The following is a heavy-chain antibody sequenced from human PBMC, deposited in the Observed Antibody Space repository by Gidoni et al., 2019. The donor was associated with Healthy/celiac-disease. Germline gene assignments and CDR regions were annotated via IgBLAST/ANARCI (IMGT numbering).Heavy chain of an antibody. J-gene: IGHJ4*02. CDR1: GFTFSSYA. CDR2: ISYDGSNK. D-gene: IGHD4-17*01. CDR3: AIDSFTHYGGNSPSRSLGY. Sequence: QVQLVESGGGVVQPGRSLRLSCAASGFTFSSYAMHWVRQAPGKGLEWVAVISYDGSNKYYADSVKGRFTISRDNSKNTLYLQMNSLRAEDTAVYYCAIDSFTHYGGNSPSRSLGYWGQGTLVTVSS. V-gene: IGHV3-30-3*01.